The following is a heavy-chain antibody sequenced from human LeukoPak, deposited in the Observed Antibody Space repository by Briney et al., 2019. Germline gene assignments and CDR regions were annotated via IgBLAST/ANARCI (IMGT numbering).Heavy chain of an antibody. CDR1: GFTFGDFW. Sequence: SGGSLRLSFAASGFTFGDFWMAWVRQTPGKGLEWVADIKEDGSEKYYVDSVKGRFTISRDNNKNSLYLQMNSLRGDDTAVYFCVRDSRPGGAMGLYHNFDHWGLGTLVTVSS. CDR2: IKEDGSEK. D-gene: IGHD3-16*01. CDR3: VRDSRPGGAMGLYHNFDH. J-gene: IGHJ4*02. V-gene: IGHV3-7*01.